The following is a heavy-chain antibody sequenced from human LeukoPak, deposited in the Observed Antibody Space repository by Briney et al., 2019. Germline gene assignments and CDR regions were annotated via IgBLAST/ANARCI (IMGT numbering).Heavy chain of an antibody. V-gene: IGHV1-69*04. CDR3: ARDGTPSDDSSGYYYVAFDY. CDR1: GGTFSSYA. Sequence: SVKVSCKASGGTFSSYAISWVRQAPGQGLEWMGRIIPILGIANYAQKFQGRVTITADKSTSTAYMELSSLRSEDTAVYYCARDGTPSDDSSGYYYVAFDYWGQGTLVTVSS. D-gene: IGHD3-22*01. J-gene: IGHJ4*02. CDR2: IIPILGIA.